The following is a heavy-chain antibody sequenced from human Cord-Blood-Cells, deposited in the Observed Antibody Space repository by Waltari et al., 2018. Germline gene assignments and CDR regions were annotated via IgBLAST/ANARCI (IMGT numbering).Heavy chain of an antibody. V-gene: IGHV1-2*02. D-gene: IGHD3-3*01. Sequence: QVQLVQSGAEVKKPGASVKVSCKASGHTFTGHSMPWVRQAPGQGLEWMGWINPNSGGTNYAQKFQGRVTMTRDTSISTAYMELSRLRSDDTAVYYCARSRTYYDFWSGYGYWGQGTLVTVSS. J-gene: IGHJ4*02. CDR2: INPNSGGT. CDR1: GHTFTGHS. CDR3: ARSRTYYDFWSGYGY.